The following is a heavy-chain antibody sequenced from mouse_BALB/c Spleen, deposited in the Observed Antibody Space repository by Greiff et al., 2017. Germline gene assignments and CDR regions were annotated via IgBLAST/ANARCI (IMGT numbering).Heavy chain of an antibody. J-gene: IGHJ4*01. CDR1: GYSFTDYI. D-gene: IGHD4-1*01. Sequence: VQLKQTGPELVKPGASVKISCKASGYSFTDYIMLWVKQSHGKSLEWIGNINPYYGSTSYNLKFKGKATLTVDKSSSTAYMQLNSLTSEDSAVYYCARDWGGMDYWGQGTSVTVSS. V-gene: IGHV1-39*01. CDR3: ARDWGGMDY. CDR2: INPYYGST.